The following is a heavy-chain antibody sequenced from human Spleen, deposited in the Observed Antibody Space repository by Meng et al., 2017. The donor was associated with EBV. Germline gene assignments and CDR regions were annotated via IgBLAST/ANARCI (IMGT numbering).Heavy chain of an antibody. V-gene: IGHV4-34*01. CDR2: SNHSGST. CDR3: ARGRTVARSPWSDP. D-gene: IGHD6-6*01. J-gene: IGHJ5*02. CDR1: GGSVSGFY. Sequence: QVELQQWGAGLLEPSETLSPTCAVYGGSVSGFYWIWIRQSPEKGLEWIGESNHSGSTTYNPSLKSRVTISVDTSKDQFSLRLTSVTAADTAIYYCARGRTVARSPWSDPWGQGTLVTVSS.